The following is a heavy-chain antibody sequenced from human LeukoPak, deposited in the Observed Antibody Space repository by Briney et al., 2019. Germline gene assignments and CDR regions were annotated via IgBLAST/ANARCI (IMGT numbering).Heavy chain of an antibody. CDR3: AKDAMVRGVTHAFDI. CDR1: GFTFSRCG. Sequence: GGSLRLSCAASGFTFSRCGMHGVRQAPGKGLEWVAVISYDGSNKYYADSVKGRFTISRDNSKNTLYLQMNSLRAEDTAVYYCAKDAMVRGVTHAFDIWGQGTMVTVSS. CDR2: ISYDGSNK. J-gene: IGHJ3*02. V-gene: IGHV3-30*18. D-gene: IGHD3-10*01.